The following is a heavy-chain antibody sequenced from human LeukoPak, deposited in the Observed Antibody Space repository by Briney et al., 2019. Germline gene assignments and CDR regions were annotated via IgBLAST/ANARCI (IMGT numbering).Heavy chain of an antibody. Sequence: GRSLRLSCAASGFTFDDYAMHWVRHAPGKGLEWVSGISWNSGSIGYADSVKGRFTISRDNAKNSLYLQMNSLRAEDTALYYCAKDTSSSWYQDYFDYWGQGTLVTVSS. CDR2: ISWNSGSI. D-gene: IGHD6-13*01. V-gene: IGHV3-9*01. CDR1: GFTFDDYA. J-gene: IGHJ4*02. CDR3: AKDTSSSWYQDYFDY.